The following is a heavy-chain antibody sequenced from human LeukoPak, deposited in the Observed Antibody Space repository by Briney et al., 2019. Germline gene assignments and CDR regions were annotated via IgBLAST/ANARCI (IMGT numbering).Heavy chain of an antibody. CDR1: GGSFSGYY. D-gene: IGHD2-2*01. J-gene: IGHJ6*02. Sequence: SETLSLTCAVYGGSFSGYYWSWIRQPPGKGLEWIGEINHSGSTNYNPSLKSRVTISVDTSKNQFSLKLSSVTAADTAVYYCARVSLYCSSTSCRDRPTYYYGMDVWGQGTTVTVSS. CDR2: INHSGST. V-gene: IGHV4-34*01. CDR3: ARVSLYCSSTSCRDRPTYYYGMDV.